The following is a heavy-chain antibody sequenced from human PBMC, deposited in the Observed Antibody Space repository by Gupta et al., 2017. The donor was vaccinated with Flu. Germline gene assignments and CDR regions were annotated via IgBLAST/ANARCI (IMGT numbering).Heavy chain of an antibody. CDR1: GGTFSSYA. Sequence: QVQLVQSGAEVKKPGSSVKVSCKASGGTFSSYAISWVRQAPGQGLEWMGGIIPIFGTANYAQKFQGRVTITADESTSTAYMELSSLRSEDTAVYYCARGVAANLHYYYYYMDVWGKGTTVTVSS. J-gene: IGHJ6*03. CDR2: IIPIFGTA. CDR3: ARGVAANLHYYYYYMDV. V-gene: IGHV1-69*01. D-gene: IGHD2-15*01.